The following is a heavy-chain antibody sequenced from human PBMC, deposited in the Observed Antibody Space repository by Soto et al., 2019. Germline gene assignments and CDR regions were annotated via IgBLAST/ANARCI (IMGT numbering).Heavy chain of an antibody. D-gene: IGHD4-17*01. CDR1: GGSFSGYY. V-gene: IGHV4-34*01. CDR3: ARVPTTVTTGSYYYYGMDV. CDR2: INYSGST. Sequence: SETLSLTCAVYGGSFSGYYWSWIRQPPGKGLEWIGEINYSGSTNYNPSLKSRVTISVDTSKNQFSLKLSSVTAADTAVYYCARVPTTVTTGSYYYYGMDVWGQGTTVTVAS. J-gene: IGHJ6*02.